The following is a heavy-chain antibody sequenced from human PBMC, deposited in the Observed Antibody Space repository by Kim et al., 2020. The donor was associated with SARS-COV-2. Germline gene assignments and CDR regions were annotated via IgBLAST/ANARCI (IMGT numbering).Heavy chain of an antibody. D-gene: IGHD2-2*01. J-gene: IGHJ6*02. CDR1: GGSISSSSYY. Sequence: SETLSLTCTVSGGSISSSSYYWGWIRQPPGKGLEWIGSIYYSGSTYYNPSLKSRVTISVDTSKNQFSLKLSSVTAADTAVYYCARHGAHRSYQLLGSYYYYGMDVWGQGTTVTVSS. CDR2: IYYSGST. CDR3: ARHGAHRSYQLLGSYYYYGMDV. V-gene: IGHV4-39*01.